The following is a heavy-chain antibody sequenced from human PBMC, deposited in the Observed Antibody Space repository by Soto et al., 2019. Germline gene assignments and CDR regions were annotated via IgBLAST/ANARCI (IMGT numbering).Heavy chain of an antibody. CDR1: GGSISSGDYY. CDR2: IYYSGST. V-gene: IGHV4-30-4*01. CDR3: ARETGTIFGVATREIDY. J-gene: IGHJ4*02. Sequence: SETMSLTCTVSGGSISSGDYYWSWIRQPPGKGLEWIGYIYYSGSTYYNPYIKSRVTISVDTSKNQFSQKLSSVTAADTAVYYCARETGTIFGVATREIDYWGQGTLVTVSS. D-gene: IGHD3-3*01.